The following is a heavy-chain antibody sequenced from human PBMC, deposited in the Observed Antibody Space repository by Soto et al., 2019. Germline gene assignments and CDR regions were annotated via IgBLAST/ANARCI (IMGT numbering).Heavy chain of an antibody. Sequence: QVQLVQSGAEVRKPKSSVKVSCNSSGVTFSTVTISWVRQAPGQGLEWMGGIIPIFATSNYAQHFQGRVTITADESTTTAYMQLSSLRSAGTSMYFCATVPFMTIGAPFDYGGQGTMVGVSS. CDR1: GVTFSTVT. V-gene: IGHV1-69*12. J-gene: IGHJ4*02. CDR2: IIPIFATS. D-gene: IGHD3-16*01. CDR3: ATVPFMTIGAPFDY.